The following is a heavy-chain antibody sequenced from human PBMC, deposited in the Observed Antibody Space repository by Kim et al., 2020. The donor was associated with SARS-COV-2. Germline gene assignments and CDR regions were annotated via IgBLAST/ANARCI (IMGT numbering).Heavy chain of an antibody. V-gene: IGHV1-69*13. CDR3: ARGDSSSSREVYYYYGMDV. CDR1: GGTFSSYA. D-gene: IGHD6-6*01. J-gene: IGHJ6*02. Sequence: SVKVSCKASGGTFSSYAISWVRQAPGQGLEWMGGIIPIFGTANYAQKFQGRVTITADESTSTAYMELSSLRSEDTAVYYCARGDSSSSREVYYYYGMDVWGQGTTVTVSS. CDR2: IIPIFGTA.